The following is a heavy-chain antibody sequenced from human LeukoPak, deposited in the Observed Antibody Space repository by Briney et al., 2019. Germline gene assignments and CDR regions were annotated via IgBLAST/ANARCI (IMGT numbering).Heavy chain of an antibody. CDR2: IKHDGSDT. CDR1: GFTFSGYW. D-gene: IGHD3/OR15-3a*01. Sequence: PGGSLRLSCAASGFTFSGYWMSWVRQAPGKGLEWVANIKHDGSDTYYVDSVKGRFTISRDNAKNTLYLQMNSLRAEDTAVYYCARRSAPCGLDYWGLGTLVTVSS. J-gene: IGHJ4*02. V-gene: IGHV3-7*03. CDR3: ARRSAPCGLDY.